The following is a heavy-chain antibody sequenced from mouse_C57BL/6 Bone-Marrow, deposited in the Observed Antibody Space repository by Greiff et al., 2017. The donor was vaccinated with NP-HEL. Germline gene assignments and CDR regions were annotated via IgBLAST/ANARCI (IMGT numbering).Heavy chain of an antibody. D-gene: IGHD1-1*01. V-gene: IGHV5-17*01. Sequence: EVQGVESGGGLVKPGGSLKLSCAASGFTFSDYGMHWVRQAPEKGLEWVAYISSGSSTIYYADTVKGRFTISRDNAKNTLFLQMTSLRSEDTAMYYCARLYYYGSSLDVWGTGTTVTVSS. CDR1: GFTFSDYG. CDR3: ARLYYYGSSLDV. CDR2: ISSGSSTI. J-gene: IGHJ1*03.